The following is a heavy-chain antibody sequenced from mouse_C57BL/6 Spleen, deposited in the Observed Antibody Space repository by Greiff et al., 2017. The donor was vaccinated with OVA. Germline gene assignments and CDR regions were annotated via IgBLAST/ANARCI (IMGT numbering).Heavy chain of an antibody. J-gene: IGHJ3*01. CDR3: TRRWFAY. V-gene: IGHV1-15*01. Sequence: ESGAELVRPGASVTLSCKASGYTFTDYEMHWVKQTPVHGLEWIGAIDPETGGTAYNQKFKGKAILTADKSSSTAYMELRSLTSEDSAVYYCTRRWFAYWGQGTLVTVSA. CDR2: IDPETGGT. CDR1: GYTFTDYE.